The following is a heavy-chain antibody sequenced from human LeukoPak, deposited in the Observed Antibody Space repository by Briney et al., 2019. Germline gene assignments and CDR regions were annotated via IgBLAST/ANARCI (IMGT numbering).Heavy chain of an antibody. Sequence: AETLSLTCTVSGGSITSYYWSWIRQPPGKGLEWIGYIYYSGSTDYNPSLKSRVTISLDTSRIQFSLELTSMTAADTAVYYCASSRGVVTPFDYWGQGTLVTVSS. D-gene: IGHD2-21*02. CDR2: IYYSGST. CDR3: ASSRGVVTPFDY. V-gene: IGHV4-59*01. CDR1: GGSITSYY. J-gene: IGHJ4*02.